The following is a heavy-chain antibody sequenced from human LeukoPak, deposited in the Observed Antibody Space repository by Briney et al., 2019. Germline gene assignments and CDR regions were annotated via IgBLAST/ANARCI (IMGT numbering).Heavy chain of an antibody. CDR2: IIPIFGTA. D-gene: IGHD6-19*01. CDR3: ASGYSSGSSSDY. Sequence: ASVKVSCKASGGTFSSYAISWVRQALGQGLEWMGGIIPIFGTANYAQKFQGRVTITADESTSTAYMELSSLRSEDTAVYYCASGYSSGSSSDYWGQGTLVTVSS. J-gene: IGHJ4*02. CDR1: GGTFSSYA. V-gene: IGHV1-69*13.